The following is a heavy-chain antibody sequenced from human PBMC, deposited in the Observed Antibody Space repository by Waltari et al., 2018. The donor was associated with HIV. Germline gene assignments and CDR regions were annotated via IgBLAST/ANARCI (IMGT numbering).Heavy chain of an antibody. CDR1: GFTFHPYA. Sequence: QVQLVQSGGGVVQPGRSLRLACAASGFTFHPYAMHWVRQAPGKGLECVAVISYDGSNKYYADSVKGRFTISRDNSKNTLYLQMNSLRAEDTAVYYCARDSSGYYYVGYGMDVWGQGTTVTVSS. CDR3: ARDSSGYYYVGYGMDV. J-gene: IGHJ6*02. V-gene: IGHV3-30*01. D-gene: IGHD3-22*01. CDR2: ISYDGSNK.